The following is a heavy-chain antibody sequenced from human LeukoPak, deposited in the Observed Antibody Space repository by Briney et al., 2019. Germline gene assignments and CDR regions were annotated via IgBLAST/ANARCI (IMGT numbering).Heavy chain of an antibody. CDR1: GFTFSSYG. CDR3: AALPTGYQNFDY. CDR2: NSGSGGST. Sequence: GGSLRLSCAASGFTFSSYGMSWVRQAPGKGLEWVSTNSGSGGSTYYADSVKGRFTISRDNSNNTLFLQMHSLRAEGTAVYYCAALPTGYQNFDYWGQGTLVTVSS. J-gene: IGHJ4*02. D-gene: IGHD3-9*01. V-gene: IGHV3-23*01.